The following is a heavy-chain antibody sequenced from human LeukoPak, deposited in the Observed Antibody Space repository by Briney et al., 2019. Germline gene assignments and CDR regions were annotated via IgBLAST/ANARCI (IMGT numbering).Heavy chain of an antibody. V-gene: IGHV4-34*01. CDR2: INHSGST. CDR1: GGSFSGYY. Sequence: TSSETLSLTCAVYGGSFSGYYWSWIRQPPGRGLEWIGEINHSGSTNYNPSLKSRVTISVDTSKNQFSLQLSSVTAADTAVYYCARVPSISSWYYYYRDGWGKGTTVSVSS. J-gene: IGHJ6*03. CDR3: ARVPSISSWYYYYRDG. D-gene: IGHD6-6*01.